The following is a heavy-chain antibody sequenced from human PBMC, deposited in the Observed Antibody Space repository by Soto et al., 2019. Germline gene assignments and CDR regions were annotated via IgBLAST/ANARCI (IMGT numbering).Heavy chain of an antibody. CDR1: GGSFSGYY. D-gene: IGHD2-15*01. V-gene: IGHV4-34*01. Sequence: SETLSLTCAVYGGSFSGYYWSWIRQPPGKGLEWIGEINHSGSTNYNPSLKSRVTISVDTSKNQFSLKLSSVTAADTAVYYCASLKPVVVVAATQYFQHWGQGTLVTVSS. CDR2: INHSGST. CDR3: ASLKPVVVVAATQYFQH. J-gene: IGHJ1*01.